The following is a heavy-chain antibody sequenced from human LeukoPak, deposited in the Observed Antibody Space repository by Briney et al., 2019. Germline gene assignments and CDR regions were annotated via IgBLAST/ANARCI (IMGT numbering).Heavy chain of an antibody. CDR2: IKEDGSDK. Sequence: GWSLRLSRAASGFTLSSYRMTWVRQAPGKGLEWVANIKEDGSDKYYVGSVKGRFTISRDIAQNSLYLQMNSLRAEDTAVYYCARDTSGKSGWHYFDYWGQGTLVTVAS. CDR1: GFTLSSYR. D-gene: IGHD6-19*01. V-gene: IGHV3-7*01. J-gene: IGHJ4*02. CDR3: ARDTSGKSGWHYFDY.